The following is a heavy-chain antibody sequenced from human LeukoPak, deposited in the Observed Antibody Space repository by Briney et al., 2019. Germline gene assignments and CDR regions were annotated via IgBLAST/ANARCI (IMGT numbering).Heavy chain of an antibody. D-gene: IGHD3-3*01. J-gene: IGHJ5*02. CDR1: GYTFTSYD. CDR3: ARGLVRFLEWNWFDP. V-gene: IGHV1-8*01. Sequence: ASVKVSCKASGYTFTSYDINWVRQATGQGLEWMGWMNPNSGNTGYAQKLQGRVTMTRNTSISTAYMELSSLRSEDTAVYYCARGLVRFLEWNWFDPWGQGTLVTVSS. CDR2: MNPNSGNT.